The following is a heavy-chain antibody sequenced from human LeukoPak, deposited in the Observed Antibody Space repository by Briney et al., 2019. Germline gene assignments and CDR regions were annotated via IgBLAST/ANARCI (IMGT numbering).Heavy chain of an antibody. J-gene: IGHJ6*02. D-gene: IGHD3-16*02. CDR2: IYPGDSDT. CDR1: GYSFTSYW. CDR3: ARLATETGGVIVIQSYYYGMDV. V-gene: IGHV5-51*01. Sequence: GESLKISCKGSGYSFTSYWIGWVRQMPGKGLEWMGIIYPGDSDTRYSPSFQGQVTISADKSISTAYLQWSSLKASDTAMYYCARLATETGGVIVIQSYYYGMDVWGQGTTVTVSS.